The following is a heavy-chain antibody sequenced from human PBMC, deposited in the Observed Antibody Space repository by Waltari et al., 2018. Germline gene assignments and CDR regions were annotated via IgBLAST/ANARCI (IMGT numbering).Heavy chain of an antibody. CDR1: GSTFRRYG. CDR3: AKVYSSSWYRDHYFDY. V-gene: IGHV3-30*18. Sequence: QVQLVESGGGEVQPGRSLRLSCAASGSTFRRYGMHWVRQAPGKGLEWVAVISYDGSNKYYADSVKGRFTISRDNSKNTLYLQRNSLRAEDTAVYYCAKVYSSSWYRDHYFDYWGQGTLVTVSS. D-gene: IGHD6-13*01. CDR2: ISYDGSNK. J-gene: IGHJ4*02.